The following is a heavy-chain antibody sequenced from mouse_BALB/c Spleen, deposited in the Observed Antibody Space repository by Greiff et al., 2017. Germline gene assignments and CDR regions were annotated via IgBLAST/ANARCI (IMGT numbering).Heavy chain of an antibody. CDR1: GFTFSSYA. Sequence: EVQLVESGGGLVQPGGSLKLSCAASGFTFSSYAMSWVRQTPEKRLEWVASISSGGSTYYPDSVKGRFTISRDNARNILYLQMSSLRSEDTAMYYCARGGYAPWGQGTLVTVSA. V-gene: IGHV5-6-5*01. D-gene: IGHD2-10*02. J-gene: IGHJ3*01. CDR2: ISSGGST. CDR3: ARGGYAP.